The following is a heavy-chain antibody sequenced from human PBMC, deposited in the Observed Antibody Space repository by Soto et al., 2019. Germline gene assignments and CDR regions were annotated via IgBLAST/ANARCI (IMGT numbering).Heavy chain of an antibody. V-gene: IGHV3-48*03. J-gene: IGHJ6*02. D-gene: IGHD3-10*01. CDR1: GFTFSSYE. Sequence: EVQLVESGGGLVQPGGSLRLSCAASGFTFSSYEMNWVRQAPGKGLEWVSYISSSGSTIYYADSVKGRFTISRDNAKNSLYLEMNSLRAEDTAVYYFARGLWFGEFDPYYYYGMDVWGQGTTVTVSS. CDR2: ISSSGSTI. CDR3: ARGLWFGEFDPYYYYGMDV.